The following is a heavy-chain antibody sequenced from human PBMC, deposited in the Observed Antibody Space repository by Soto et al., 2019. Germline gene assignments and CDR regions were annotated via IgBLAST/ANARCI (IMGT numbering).Heavy chain of an antibody. CDR1: GGSISSSSYY. CDR2: IYYSGST. V-gene: IGHV4-39*02. CDR3: ARDYGDYAGRFDP. J-gene: IGHJ5*02. D-gene: IGHD4-17*01. Sequence: SETLSLTCTVSGGSISSSSYYWGWIRQPPGKGLEWIGSIYYSGSTYYNPSLKSRVTISVDTSKNQFSLKLSSVTAADTAVYYCARDYGDYAGRFDPWGQGTLVTAPQ.